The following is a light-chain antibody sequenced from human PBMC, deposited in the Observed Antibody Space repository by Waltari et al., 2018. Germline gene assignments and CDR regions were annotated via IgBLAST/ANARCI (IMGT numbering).Light chain of an antibody. J-gene: IGKJ2*01. CDR2: GAS. V-gene: IGKV3-15*01. CDR3: QQYNKGLDT. CDR1: QSVTS. Sequence: EIVMTQSPATLSVSPGEGATLSCRASQSVTSLAWYQQKPGQAPRLLIYGASTRATGIPARFRGSGSGTEFTLTISSLQSEDLAVYYCQQYNKGLDTFGQGTKLEIK.